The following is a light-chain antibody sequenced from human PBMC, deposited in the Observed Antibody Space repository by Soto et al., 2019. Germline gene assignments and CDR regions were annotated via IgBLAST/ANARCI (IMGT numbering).Light chain of an antibody. CDR3: QQANSFPIT. J-gene: IGKJ5*01. CDR1: QGLKF. Sequence: DIQMTQSPSSVCASVGDTVTITCRASQGLKFLAWYQQKPGKAPRLLIYEATNLQSGVPPRFSGSGSGTDFTLTISSLQPEDFATYFCQQANSFPITFGQGTRLEIK. CDR2: EAT. V-gene: IGKV1-12*01.